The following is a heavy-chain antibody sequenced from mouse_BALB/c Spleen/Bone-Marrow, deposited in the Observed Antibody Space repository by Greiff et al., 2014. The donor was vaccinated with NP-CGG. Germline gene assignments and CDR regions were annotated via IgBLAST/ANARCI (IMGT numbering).Heavy chain of an antibody. D-gene: IGHD1-1*01. CDR1: GYTFTSYW. J-gene: IGHJ3*01. CDR2: ISPGSGTT. CDR3: ARGSYYYGSSSPWFAY. Sequence: DLVKPGASVKLSCKATGYTFTSYWIKWIKQRPGQGLEWIGRISPGSGTTYYNEMFKGKATLTVDTSSTTAYIQLSSLSSEDSAVYFCARGSYYYGSSSPWFAYWGQGTLVTVSA. V-gene: IGHV1S41*01.